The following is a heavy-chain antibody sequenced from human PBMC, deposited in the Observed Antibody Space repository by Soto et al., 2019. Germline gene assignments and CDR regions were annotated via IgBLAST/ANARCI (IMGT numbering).Heavy chain of an antibody. CDR3: AHLLATYYYDSSGPGAFDI. V-gene: IGHV2-5*02. CDR2: IYWDDDK. J-gene: IGHJ3*02. D-gene: IGHD3-22*01. CDR1: GFSLSTSGVG. Sequence: SGPPLVNPTQTLTLTCTFSGFSLSTSGVGVGWIRQPPGKALEWLALIYWDDDKRYSPSLKSRLTITKDTSKNQVVLTMTNMDPVDTATYYCAHLLATYYYDSSGPGAFDIWGQGTMVTVSS.